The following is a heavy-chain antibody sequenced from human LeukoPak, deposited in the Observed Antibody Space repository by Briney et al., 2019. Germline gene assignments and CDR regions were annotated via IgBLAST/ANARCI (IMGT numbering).Heavy chain of an antibody. V-gene: IGHV3-21*01. Sequence: GGSLRLSCAASGFTFSSYSMNWVRQAPGKGLEWVSSISSSSSYIYYADSVKGRLTISRDNAKNSLYLQMNSLRAEDTAVYYCAREMITFGGVHDYWGQGTLVTVSS. CDR1: GFTFSSYS. CDR3: AREMITFGGVHDY. J-gene: IGHJ4*02. D-gene: IGHD3-16*01. CDR2: ISSSSSYI.